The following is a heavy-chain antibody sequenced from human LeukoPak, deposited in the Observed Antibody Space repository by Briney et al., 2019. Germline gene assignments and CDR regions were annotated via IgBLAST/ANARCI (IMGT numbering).Heavy chain of an antibody. V-gene: IGHV3-53*01. D-gene: IGHD2-15*01. CDR1: GFTVSSNY. CDR2: IYSGGST. CDR3: AKDEDIVVVVAAGY. J-gene: IGHJ4*02. Sequence: PGGSLRLSCAASGFTVSSNYMSWVRQAPGKGLEWVSVIYSGGSTYYADSVKGRFTVSRDNSKNTLYLQMNSLRAEDTAVYYCAKDEDIVVVVAAGYWGQGTLVTVSS.